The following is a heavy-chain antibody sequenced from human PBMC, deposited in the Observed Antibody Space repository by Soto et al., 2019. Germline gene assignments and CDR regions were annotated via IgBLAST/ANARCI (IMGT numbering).Heavy chain of an antibody. CDR1: GFSFITSGEG. V-gene: IGHV2-5*02. CDR2: IYWDDDE. CDR3: AQREGTRDGVFDF. Sequence: QITLKESGPTVVKPTQTLTLTCTFSGFSFITSGEGVGWIRQSPGKALDWLALIYWDDDERYNPSLKSRLAITKDTSKNQVVLTMTNMDPADTATYFCAQREGTRDGVFDFWGQGTLVTVSS. J-gene: IGHJ4*02.